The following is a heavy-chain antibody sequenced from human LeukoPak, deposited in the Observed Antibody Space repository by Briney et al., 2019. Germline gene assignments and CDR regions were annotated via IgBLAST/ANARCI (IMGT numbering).Heavy chain of an antibody. CDR3: ARDDGGATFY. CDR2: IIPIFGIA. D-gene: IGHD1-26*01. Sequence: SVEVSCKASGGTFSSYAISWVRQAPGQGLEWMGRIIPIFGIANYAQKFQGRVTITADKSTSTANMELNSLRAEDTAVYYCARDDGGATFYWGQGTLVTVSS. J-gene: IGHJ4*02. V-gene: IGHV1-69*04. CDR1: GGTFSSYA.